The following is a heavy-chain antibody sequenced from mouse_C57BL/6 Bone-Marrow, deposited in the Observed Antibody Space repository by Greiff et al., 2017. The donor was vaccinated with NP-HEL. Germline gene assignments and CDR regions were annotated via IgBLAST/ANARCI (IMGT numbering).Heavy chain of an antibody. CDR3: ARLLYYGNYYAMDY. Sequence: EVKLVESGGGLVQPGGSLKLSCAASGFTFSDYGMAWVRQAPRKGPEWVAFISNLAYSIYYADTVTGRFTISRKNAKNTLYLEISSLRSEDTAMYYCARLLYYGNYYAMDYWGQGTSVTVSS. D-gene: IGHD1-1*01. V-gene: IGHV5-15*01. J-gene: IGHJ4*01. CDR1: GFTFSDYG. CDR2: ISNLAYSI.